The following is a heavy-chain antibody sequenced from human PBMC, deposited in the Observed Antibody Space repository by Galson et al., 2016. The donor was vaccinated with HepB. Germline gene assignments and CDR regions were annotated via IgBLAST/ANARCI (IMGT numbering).Heavy chain of an antibody. V-gene: IGHV4-59*01. Sequence: SETPSLTCTVSGGSISSYYWSWIRQPPGKGLEWIGFIYYSGSTNYNPSLKSRVTISVDTSKNQFSLKLSSVTAADTAVYYCARVPPDTASGFFDLWGRGTLVTVSS. D-gene: IGHD5-18*01. CDR3: ARVPPDTASGFFDL. J-gene: IGHJ2*01. CDR1: GGSISSYY. CDR2: IYYSGST.